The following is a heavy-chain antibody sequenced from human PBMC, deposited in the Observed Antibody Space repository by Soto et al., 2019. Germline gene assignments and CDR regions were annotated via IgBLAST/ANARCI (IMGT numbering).Heavy chain of an antibody. D-gene: IGHD1-26*01. J-gene: IGHJ4*02. V-gene: IGHV1-18*01. CDR3: AKGAGWEPEYYSDY. Sequence: QVQLVQSGAEVKKPGASVKVSCKASGYTFTSYGIIWVRQAPGQGLEWMGWINPYNGNTKYVQKVQGRVTMTTDTSTSTAYMELTSLRSDDTAVYYCAKGAGWEPEYYSDYWGQGTLVTVSS. CDR1: GYTFTSYG. CDR2: INPYNGNT.